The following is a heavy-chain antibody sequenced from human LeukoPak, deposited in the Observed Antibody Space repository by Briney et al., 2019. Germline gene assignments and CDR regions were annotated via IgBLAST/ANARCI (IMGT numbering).Heavy chain of an antibody. CDR3: ARSNYYDGSGYPAIDY. V-gene: IGHV4-59*01. CDR1: GGSISSYY. D-gene: IGHD3-22*01. Sequence: SETLSLTCTVSGGSISSYYWSWIRQPPGKGLEWIGYIYYSGSTNYNPSLKSRVTISVDTSKNQFSLKLNSVTAADTAVYYCARSNYYDGSGYPAIDYWGQGTLVTVSS. J-gene: IGHJ4*02. CDR2: IYYSGST.